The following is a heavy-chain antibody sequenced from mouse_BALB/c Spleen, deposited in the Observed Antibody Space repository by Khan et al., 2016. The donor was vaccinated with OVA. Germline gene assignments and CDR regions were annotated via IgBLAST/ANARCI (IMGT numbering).Heavy chain of an antibody. CDR1: GYSITTAYA. D-gene: IGHD1-1*01. CDR2: ISYSGNT. J-gene: IGHJ2*01. V-gene: IGHV3-2*02. CDR3: ARVYGGDFDY. Sequence: EVKLLESGPGLVKPSQSLSLTCTVTGYSITTAYAWNWIRQFPGNKLEWMGYISYSGNTKYNPSLKSRISITRETSQNQFFLQWKAVTTEDTARDYCARVYGGDFDYWGQGTTLTVSS.